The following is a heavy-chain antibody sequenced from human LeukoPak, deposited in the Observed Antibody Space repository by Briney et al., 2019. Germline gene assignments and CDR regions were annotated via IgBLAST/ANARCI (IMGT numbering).Heavy chain of an antibody. J-gene: IGHJ5*02. CDR1: GGSISSSSYY. CDR3: ARCPLYYDSSGYYPNWFDP. Sequence: SETLSLTCTVSGGSISSSSYYWGWIRQPPGKGLEWIGSIYYSGSTYYNPSLKSRVTISVDTSKNQFSLKLSSVTAADTAVYYCARCPLYYDSSGYYPNWFDPWGQGTLVTVSS. V-gene: IGHV4-39*07. CDR2: IYYSGST. D-gene: IGHD3-22*01.